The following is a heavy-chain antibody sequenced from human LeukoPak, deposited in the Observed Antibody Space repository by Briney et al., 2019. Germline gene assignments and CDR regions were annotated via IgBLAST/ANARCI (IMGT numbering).Heavy chain of an antibody. D-gene: IGHD3-16*01. CDR1: GGSISSYY. J-gene: IGHJ5*02. CDR2: IYYSGST. Sequence: PSETLSLTGTVSGGSISSYYWSWIRQPPGKGLEWIGYIYYSGSTNYNPSLKSRVTISVDTSKNQFSLKLSSVTAADTAVYYCARAGTYYDYVWGPPHWFDPWGQGTLVTVSS. CDR3: ARAGTYYDYVWGPPHWFDP. V-gene: IGHV4-59*01.